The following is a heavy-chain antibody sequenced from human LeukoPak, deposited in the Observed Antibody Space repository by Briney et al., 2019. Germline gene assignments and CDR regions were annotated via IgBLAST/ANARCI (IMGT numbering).Heavy chain of an antibody. J-gene: IGHJ4*01. D-gene: IGHD3-22*01. CDR3: ARDADSSGYSFDY. CDR2: IFHSGSI. CDR1: GYSITIAYY. V-gene: IGHV4-38-2*02. Sequence: SETLFLTCTVSGYSITIAYYWGWIRQPPGKGLEWIGSIFHSGSIYYNPSLKSRVTISVDTSKNQYSLNLTSVTAADTAVYYCARDADSSGYSFDYWGHGTLVTVSS.